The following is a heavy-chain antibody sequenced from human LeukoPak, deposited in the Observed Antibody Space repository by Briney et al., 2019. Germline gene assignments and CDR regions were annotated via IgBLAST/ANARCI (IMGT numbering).Heavy chain of an antibody. CDR1: GYTFTGYY. CDR3: ARDKPLGYCSSTSCYAGEYYYYYMDV. D-gene: IGHD2-2*01. CDR2: INPNSGGT. Sequence: AASVKVSCKASGYTFTGYYMHWLRQAPGQGLEWMGWINPNSGGTNYAQKFQGRVTMTRDTSISTAYMELSRLRSDDTAVYYCARDKPLGYCSSTSCYAGEYYYYYMDVWGKGTTVTISS. V-gene: IGHV1-2*02. J-gene: IGHJ6*03.